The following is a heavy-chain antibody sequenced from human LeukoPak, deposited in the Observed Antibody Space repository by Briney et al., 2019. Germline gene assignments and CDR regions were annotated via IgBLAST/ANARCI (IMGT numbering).Heavy chain of an antibody. Sequence: PSETLSLTCAVYGESLSKYYWTWIRQSPGKGLEWIGEINHRGSTNLNPSLKSRVTLSVDTSRHQFSLKLTSVTAADAAVYYCASSVGSTDYWGQGTLVTVSS. V-gene: IGHV4-34*01. CDR1: GESLSKYY. D-gene: IGHD1-26*01. CDR2: INHRGST. J-gene: IGHJ4*02. CDR3: ASSVGSTDY.